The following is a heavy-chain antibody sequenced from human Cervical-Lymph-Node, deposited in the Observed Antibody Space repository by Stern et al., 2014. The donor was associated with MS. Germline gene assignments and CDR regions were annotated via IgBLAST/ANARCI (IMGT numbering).Heavy chain of an antibody. J-gene: IGHJ4*02. Sequence: VQLVQSGPEVKRPGESLKISCQASGYTFTSYWIGWVRQMPGKGLEWIAILFPGDADIRYSPSFQGKVTISADKSSSTAYLQWNNLKASDTAIYYCARQRYFDYWGQGTLVTVSS. CDR3: ARQRYFDY. CDR1: GYTFTSYW. CDR2: LFPGDADI. V-gene: IGHV5-51*01.